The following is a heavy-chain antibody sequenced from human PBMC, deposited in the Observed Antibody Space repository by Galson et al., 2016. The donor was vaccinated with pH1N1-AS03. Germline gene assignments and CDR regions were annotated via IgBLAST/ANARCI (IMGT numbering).Heavy chain of an antibody. V-gene: IGHV1-2*02. J-gene: IGHJ6*02. CDR2: NNPKTGAT. CDR3: AKDRSPSTSGGSSHGMAV. Sequence: SVKVSCKASGYSFTDYFIHWVRQAPGQGLEWMGWNNPKTGATNYGQKFQGRVTMTRDTYLGTAYMEVSRLKSADTAIYYCAKDRSPSTSGGSSHGMAVWGQGTTVTVS. D-gene: IGHD2-15*01. CDR1: GYSFTDYF.